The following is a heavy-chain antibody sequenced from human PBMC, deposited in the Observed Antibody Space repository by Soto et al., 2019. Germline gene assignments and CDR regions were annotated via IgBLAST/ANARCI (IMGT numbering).Heavy chain of an antibody. Sequence: QVQLVESGGDMVQAGTSLRLSCTGSGFTFNSLSLHWVRQGPDKGLEWVAVVSFDGKVTYYADSVKGRFTVSRDNSKNTIYVPANDVRAEDTAVYYCGRESYGDSEYCAYGGEGTAVTVSS. V-gene: IGHV3-30*04. J-gene: IGHJ4*02. CDR1: GFTFNSLS. CDR3: GRESYGDSEYCAY. D-gene: IGHD2-21*01. CDR2: VSFDGKVT.